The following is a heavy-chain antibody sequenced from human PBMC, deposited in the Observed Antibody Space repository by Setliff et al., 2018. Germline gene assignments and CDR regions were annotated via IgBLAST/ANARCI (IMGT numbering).Heavy chain of an antibody. CDR3: ARQWTDYTSANYYKTAYYYYYMDV. CDR2: IYYSGST. J-gene: IGHJ6*03. CDR1: GGSISSSTYY. Sequence: KPSETLSLTCTVSGGSISSSTYYWGWIRQPPGKGLEWIGSIYYSGSTYYNPSLKSRVTIFVDTSRNQFSLKMSIVTAADTAVYYCARQWTDYTSANYYKTAYYYYYMDVWGKGTTVTVSS. V-gene: IGHV4-39*01. D-gene: IGHD2-2*02.